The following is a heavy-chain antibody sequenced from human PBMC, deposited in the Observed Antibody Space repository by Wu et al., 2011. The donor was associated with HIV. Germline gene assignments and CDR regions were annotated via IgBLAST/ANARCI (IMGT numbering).Heavy chain of an antibody. J-gene: IGHJ5*02. Sequence: QVQLVQSGAEVKKPGASVKVSCKASGYTFTSYYMHWVRQAPGQGLEWMGIINPSGGSTSYAQKFQGRVTMTRDTSTSTVYMELRSLRSEDTAVYYCARVIREGNQLLFSKLLVSWFDPWGQGTLVTVSS. V-gene: IGHV1-46*01. CDR3: ARVIREGNQLLFSKLLVSWFDP. D-gene: IGHD2-2*01. CDR2: INPSGGST. CDR1: GYTFTSYY.